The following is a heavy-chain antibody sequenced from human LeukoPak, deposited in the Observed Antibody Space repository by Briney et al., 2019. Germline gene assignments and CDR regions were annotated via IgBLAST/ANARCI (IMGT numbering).Heavy chain of an antibody. CDR2: ISWNSGSI. D-gene: IGHD4-17*01. J-gene: IGHJ4*02. Sequence: GGSLRLSCAASGFTFDDYAMHWVRQAPGKGLEWVSGISWNSGSIGYADSVKGRFTISRDNAKNSLYLQMNSLRAGDMALYYCAKDIGSYGDYASFDYWGQGTLVTVSS. V-gene: IGHV3-9*03. CDR1: GFTFDDYA. CDR3: AKDIGSYGDYASFDY.